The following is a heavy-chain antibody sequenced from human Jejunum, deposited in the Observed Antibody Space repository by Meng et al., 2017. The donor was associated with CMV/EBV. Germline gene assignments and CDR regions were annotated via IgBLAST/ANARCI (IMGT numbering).Heavy chain of an antibody. CDR1: GYTFTNYG. Sequence: LVQAGGEVKKPGASVKVSCNASGYTFTNYGITWVRQAPGQGLEWMGWISAYNGDTNYAQTLQGRVTMTTDTSTSTAYMELRSLRSDDTAVYYCAREGLVGDLRYFDLWGRGTLVTVPQ. J-gene: IGHJ2*01. D-gene: IGHD3-16*01. CDR2: ISAYNGDT. V-gene: IGHV1-18*01. CDR3: AREGLVGDLRYFDL.